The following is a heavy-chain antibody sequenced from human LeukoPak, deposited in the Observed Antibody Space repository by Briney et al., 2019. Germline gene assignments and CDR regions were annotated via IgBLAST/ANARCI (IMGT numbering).Heavy chain of an antibody. CDR1: GYTFTTYY. J-gene: IGHJ4*02. Sequence: GASVKVSCKASGYTFTTYYMHWVRQAPGQGLEWMGIINPSGGSTSYAQKFQGRVTMTRDMSTSTVYMDLSSLRSEDTAVYYCARGRGSSSWYEYFDSWGQGTLVTVSS. CDR3: ARGRGSSSWYEYFDS. D-gene: IGHD6-13*01. V-gene: IGHV1-46*01. CDR2: INPSGGST.